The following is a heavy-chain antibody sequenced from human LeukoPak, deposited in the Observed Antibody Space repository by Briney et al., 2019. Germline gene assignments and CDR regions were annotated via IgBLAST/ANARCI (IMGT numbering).Heavy chain of an antibody. CDR2: INYNGAIT. CDR1: GFTFVDYG. Sequence: GGSLRLSCATSGFTFVDYGLSWVRRAPGKGLEWLCAINYNGAITDYADSVKGRFTISRDNAKNSLFLQMNSLRAEDTAVYYCARDASGYSSTSGNDYWGQGTLVTVSS. CDR3: ARDASGYSSTSGNDY. V-gene: IGHV3-20*04. J-gene: IGHJ4*02. D-gene: IGHD6-13*01.